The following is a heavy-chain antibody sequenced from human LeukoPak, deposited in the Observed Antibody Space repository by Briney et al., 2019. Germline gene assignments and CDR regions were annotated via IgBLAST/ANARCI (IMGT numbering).Heavy chain of an antibody. CDR2: INPNSGGT. J-gene: IGHJ4*02. Sequence: ASVKVSCKASGYTFTGYYMHWVRQAPGQGLEWMGRINPNSGGTNYAQKFQGRVTMTRDTSISTAYMELSRLRSDDTAVYYCARDPSSTGYLPSDYWGQGTLVTVSS. D-gene: IGHD3-9*01. CDR1: GYTFTGYY. V-gene: IGHV1-2*06. CDR3: ARDPSSTGYLPSDY.